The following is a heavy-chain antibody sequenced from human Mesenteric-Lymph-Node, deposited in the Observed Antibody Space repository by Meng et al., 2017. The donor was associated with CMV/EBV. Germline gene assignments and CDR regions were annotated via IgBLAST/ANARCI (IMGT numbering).Heavy chain of an antibody. V-gene: IGHV1-8*01. D-gene: IGHD3-10*01. CDR2: MNPNTGNS. CDR1: FTDED. CDR3: ARAQRGYYGSGTYSYYFDY. J-gene: IGHJ4*02. Sequence: FTDEDINWVRQATGQGLEWMGWMNPNTGNSGSAQKVQGRVTMTTDNSISTAYMELSSLISEDTAVYYCARAQRGYYGSGTYSYYFDYWGQGSLVTVSS.